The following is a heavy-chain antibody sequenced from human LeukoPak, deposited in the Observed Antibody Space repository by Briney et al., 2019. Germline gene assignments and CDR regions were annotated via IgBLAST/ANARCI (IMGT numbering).Heavy chain of an antibody. Sequence: SETLSLTCTLSVASIISGSYYWVWISQPPGKGLGWIGNVYESGISSSNPSLGGSTSYDPSLNSRVTIYTSKNQFPLKLRSVTAADTAVYYCARGPSIQLWSDPYYYYGMDVWGQGTTVTVSS. CDR3: ARGPSIQLWSDPYYYYGMDV. CDR2: VYESGISSSNPSLGGST. J-gene: IGHJ6*02. CDR1: VASIISGSYY. V-gene: IGHV4-39*06. D-gene: IGHD5-18*01.